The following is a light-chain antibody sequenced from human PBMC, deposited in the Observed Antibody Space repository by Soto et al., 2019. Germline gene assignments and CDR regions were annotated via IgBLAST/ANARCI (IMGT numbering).Light chain of an antibody. Sequence: EIVLTQSPGTLSLSPGERATLSCRASQSVSSSYLAWYQQKPGQAPRLLIYGASSRATGIPDRFSGSRSGTDSTRTISILEPEDFAVYYCKQYGSSRTVGQGTKVEI. J-gene: IGKJ1*01. CDR1: QSVSSSY. V-gene: IGKV3-20*01. CDR2: GAS. CDR3: KQYGSSRT.